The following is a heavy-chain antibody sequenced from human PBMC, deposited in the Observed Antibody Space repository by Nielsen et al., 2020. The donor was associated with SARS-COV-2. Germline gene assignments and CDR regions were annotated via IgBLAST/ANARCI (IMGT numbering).Heavy chain of an antibody. CDR3: AKDKSLGIAAAARAFDI. CDR1: GFTFDDYA. Sequence: SLKISCAASGFTFDDYAMHWVRQAPGKGLKWVSGIRWNSGSIGYADSVKGRFTISRDNAKNSLYLQMNSLRAEDTALYYCAKDKSLGIAAAARAFDIWGQGTMVTVSS. D-gene: IGHD6-13*01. V-gene: IGHV3-9*01. J-gene: IGHJ3*02. CDR2: IRWNSGSI.